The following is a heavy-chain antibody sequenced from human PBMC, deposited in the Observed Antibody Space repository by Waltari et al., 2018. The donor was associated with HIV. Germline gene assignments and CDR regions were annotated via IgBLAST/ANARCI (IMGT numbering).Heavy chain of an antibody. D-gene: IGHD3-10*01. CDR1: GFEFRHYS. J-gene: IGHJ4*02. Sequence: DVYLVESGGGVVTTGGSIRLTCEASGFEFRHYSLNWVRQSPMRGLEGVDCIRRGNNEKNYLDSVRGRFVISRDNSESSVYLQMDSLREEDTATYFCVRDEPGYGPIDFWGQGTLVTVSS. V-gene: IGHV3-21*04. CDR3: VRDEPGYGPIDF. CDR2: IRRGNNEK.